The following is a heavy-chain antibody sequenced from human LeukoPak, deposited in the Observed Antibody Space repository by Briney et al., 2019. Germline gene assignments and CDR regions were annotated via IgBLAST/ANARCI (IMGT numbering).Heavy chain of an antibody. J-gene: IGHJ6*02. CDR3: AKDLETTVINYHYYGMDV. CDR1: GGTFSSYA. CDR2: IIPIFGTA. D-gene: IGHD4-23*01. V-gene: IGHV1-69*13. Sequence: ASVKVSCKASGGTFSSYAISWVRQAPGQGLEWMGGIIPIFGTANYAQKFQGRVTITADESTSTAYMELSSLRSEDTAVYYCAKDLETTVINYHYYGMDVWGQGTTLTVSS.